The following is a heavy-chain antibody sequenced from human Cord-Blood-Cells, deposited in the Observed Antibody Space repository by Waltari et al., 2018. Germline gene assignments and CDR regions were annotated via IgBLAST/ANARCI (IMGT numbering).Heavy chain of an antibody. CDR2: IYSGGST. D-gene: IGHD6-13*01. V-gene: IGHV3-53*01. CDR1: VFTASRKH. Sequence: EVQLVESGAGLIHPGGSLRLSCAVSVFTASRKHTSGVHQAPGKGLEWVSVIYSGGSTYYADSVKGRFTISRDNSKNTLYLQMNSLRAEDTAVYYCARETSLYSSSWFDYWGQGTLVTVSS. CDR3: ARETSLYSSSWFDY. J-gene: IGHJ4*02.